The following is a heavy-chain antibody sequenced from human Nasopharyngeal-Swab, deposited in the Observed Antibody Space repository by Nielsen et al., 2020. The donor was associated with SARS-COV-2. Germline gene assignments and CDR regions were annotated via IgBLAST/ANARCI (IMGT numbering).Heavy chain of an antibody. CDR1: GFTFNTYS. D-gene: IGHD1-26*01. Sequence: GESLKISCTTSGFTFNTYSMNWVRQAPGKGPEWLSYISSSSGTIYYANSVKGRFTISRDNAKNSLYLQMNSLRDEDTAVYYCARDPNGSYYFRPDAFDIWGKGIMVIVSS. V-gene: IGHV3-48*02. J-gene: IGHJ3*02. CDR3: ARDPNGSYYFRPDAFDI. CDR2: ISSSSGTI.